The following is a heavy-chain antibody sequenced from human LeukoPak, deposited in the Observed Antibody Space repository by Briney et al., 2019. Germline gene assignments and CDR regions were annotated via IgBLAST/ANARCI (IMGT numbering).Heavy chain of an antibody. CDR1: GGTFSSYA. J-gene: IGHJ5*02. CDR2: IIPIFGTA. V-gene: IGHV1-69*05. D-gene: IGHD2-8*01. Sequence: RASVKVSCKASGGTFSSYAISWVRQAPGQGLEWMGGIIPIFGTANYAQKFQGRVTITTDESTSTAYMELSSLRSEDTAVYYCARINRAENCRNGPRGWFDPWGQGTLVTVSS. CDR3: ARINRAENCRNGPRGWFDP.